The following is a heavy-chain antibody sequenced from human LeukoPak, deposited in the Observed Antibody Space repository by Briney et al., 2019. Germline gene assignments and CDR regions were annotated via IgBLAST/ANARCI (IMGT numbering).Heavy chain of an antibody. CDR1: GFTFSSYG. CDR3: ARETSHCGGDCYDY. CDR2: INTGSSSI. J-gene: IGHJ4*02. V-gene: IGHV3-48*04. D-gene: IGHD2-21*01. Sequence: GRSLRLSCAASGFTFSSYGMHWVRQAPGKGLEWVSYINTGSSSIYYADSLKGRFTISRDDAKNSVYLQLNSLRAEDTALYYCARETSHCGGDCYDYWGQGTLVTVSS.